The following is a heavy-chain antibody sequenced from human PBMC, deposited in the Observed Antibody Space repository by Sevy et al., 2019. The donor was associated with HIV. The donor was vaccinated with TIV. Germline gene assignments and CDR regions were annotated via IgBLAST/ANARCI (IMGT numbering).Heavy chain of an antibody. CDR1: GYTFTGYY. V-gene: IGHV1-2*06. CDR2: INPNSGGT. CDR3: ARDLLTIFGVVLNYYYGMDV. Sequence: ASVKVSCKASGYTFTGYYMHWVRQAPGQGLEWMGRINPNSGGTNYAQKFQGRVTMTRDTSIGTAYMELSRLRSDDTAVYYCARDLLTIFGVVLNYYYGMDVWGQGTTVTVSS. D-gene: IGHD3-3*01. J-gene: IGHJ6*02.